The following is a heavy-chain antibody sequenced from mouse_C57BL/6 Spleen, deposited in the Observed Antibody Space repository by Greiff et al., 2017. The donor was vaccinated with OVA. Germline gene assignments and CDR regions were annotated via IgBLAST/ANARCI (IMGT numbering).Heavy chain of an antibody. Sequence: VQLQQSGPELVKPGASVKISCKASGYAFSSSWMNWVKQRPGKGLEWIGRIYPGDGDTNYNGKFKGKATLTADKSSSTAYMQLSSLTSEDSAVYFCARGGAYDGYYFDYWGQGTTLTVSS. CDR2: IYPGDGDT. J-gene: IGHJ2*01. D-gene: IGHD2-12*01. CDR1: GYAFSSSW. V-gene: IGHV1-82*01. CDR3: ARGGAYDGYYFDY.